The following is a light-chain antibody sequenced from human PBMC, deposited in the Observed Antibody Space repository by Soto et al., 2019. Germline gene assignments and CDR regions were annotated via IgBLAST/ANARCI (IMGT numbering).Light chain of an antibody. CDR2: GAS. CDR3: QHYNSYSEA. V-gene: IGKV3-20*01. CDR1: QSVSNNY. J-gene: IGKJ1*01. Sequence: EIVLTQSPGTLSLSPGERATLSCRASQSVSNNYLAWYQQKPGQAPRLLIYGASNRATGIPSRFSGSGSGTEFTLTISSLQPDDFATYYCQHYNSYSEAFGQGTKVDTK.